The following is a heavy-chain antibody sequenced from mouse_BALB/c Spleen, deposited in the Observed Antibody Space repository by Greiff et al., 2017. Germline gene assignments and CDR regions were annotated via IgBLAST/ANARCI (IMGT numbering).Heavy chain of an antibody. D-gene: IGHD2-3*01. J-gene: IGHJ3*01. CDR2: INPNNGGT. Sequence: VQLKESGPELVKPGASVKISCKTSGYTFTEYTMHWVKQSHGKSLEWIGGINPNNGGTSYNQKFKGKATLTVDKSSSTAYMELRSLTSEDSAVYYCARERDDGYYSAWFAYWGQGTLVTVSA. CDR1: GYTFTEYT. CDR3: ARERDDGYYSAWFAY. V-gene: IGHV1-18*01.